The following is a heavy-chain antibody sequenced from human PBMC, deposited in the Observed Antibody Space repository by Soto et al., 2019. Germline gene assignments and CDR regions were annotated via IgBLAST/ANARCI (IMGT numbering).Heavy chain of an antibody. V-gene: IGHV1-3*01. Sequence: QVQLVQSGAEVKKPGASVKVSCKASGYTFSSYSMHWVRQAPGQRLEWMGWINAGNGNTKYSQKFQGKVTITRDTSASPPYTELISRITKDTAVYYCARSIVVLTSFDYLGNGNMVTVAS. CDR1: GYTFSSYS. J-gene: IGHJ4*01. CDR3: ARSIVVLTSFDY. CDR2: INAGNGNT. D-gene: IGHD3-10*01.